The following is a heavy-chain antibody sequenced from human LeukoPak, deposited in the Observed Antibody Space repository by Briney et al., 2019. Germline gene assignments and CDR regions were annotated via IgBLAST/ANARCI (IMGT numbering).Heavy chain of an antibody. CDR3: AKGTYGSGTYGSIDY. Sequence: GGTLRPSCAASGFTFSSYGMSWVRQAPGKGLEWVSTIRGSGDITYYADSVKGRFTISRDHSKNTLYLQMNSLRAEDTAVYYCAKGTYGSGTYGSIDYWGQGTLVTVSS. CDR1: GFTFSSYG. CDR2: IRGSGDIT. V-gene: IGHV3-23*01. D-gene: IGHD3-10*01. J-gene: IGHJ4*02.